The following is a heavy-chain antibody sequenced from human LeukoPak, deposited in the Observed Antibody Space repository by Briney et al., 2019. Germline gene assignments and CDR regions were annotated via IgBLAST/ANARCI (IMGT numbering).Heavy chain of an antibody. J-gene: IGHJ4*02. D-gene: IGHD4-17*01. CDR1: GFRFSRYG. V-gene: IGHV3-33*01. CDR3: ARGTAVTHGYFEY. CDR2: MWYDGSNK. Sequence: PGGSLRLSCAASGFRFSRYGMHWVRQAPGKGLEWVAVMWYDGSNKYYADSVEGRFTISRDDSKNTLYLQMISLRAEDTAIYYCARGTAVTHGYFEYWGQGTLVTVSS.